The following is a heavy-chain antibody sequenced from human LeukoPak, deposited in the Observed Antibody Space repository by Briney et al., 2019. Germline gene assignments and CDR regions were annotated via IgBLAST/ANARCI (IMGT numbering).Heavy chain of an antibody. V-gene: IGHV3-74*01. Sequence: GGSLRLSCVASGFTFSNYRMHWVRQPPGKGLVWVSRIYVDGRTTNYADSVKGRFTISRDNAKNTVYLEMNSLSVEGTATYYCIRDFRSADLWGQGTLVTVAS. CDR1: GFTFSNYR. J-gene: IGHJ5*02. CDR3: IRDFRSADL. CDR2: IYVDGRTT.